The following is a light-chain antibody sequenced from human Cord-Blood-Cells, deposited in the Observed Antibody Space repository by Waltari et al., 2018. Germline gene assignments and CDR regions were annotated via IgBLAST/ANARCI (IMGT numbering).Light chain of an antibody. J-gene: IGLJ3*02. V-gene: IGLV6-57*01. CDR3: QSYDSSNWV. CDR1: SGSIASNH. CDR2: EDN. Sequence: NFMLTQPHSVSESPGKTVTISCTRSSGSIASNHVPWYQQRPGSSPTTVIYEDNQRPSGVPDRFSGSIDSSSNSASLTISGLKTEDEADYYCQSYDSSNWVFGGGTKLTVL.